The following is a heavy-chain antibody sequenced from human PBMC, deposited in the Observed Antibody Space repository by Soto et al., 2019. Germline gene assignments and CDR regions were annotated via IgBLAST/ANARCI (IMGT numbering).Heavy chain of an antibody. D-gene: IGHD1-1*01. J-gene: IGHJ6*02. CDR3: AATTGALDYYGMDV. CDR1: GFTFTSSA. Sequence: QMQLVQSGPEVKKPGTSVKVSCKASGFTFTSSAVQWVRQARGQRLEWIGWIVVGSGNTNYAQKFQERVTITRDMSTSTAYMGLSSLRSEVTAVYYCAATTGALDYYGMDVWGQGTTVTVSS. CDR2: IVVGSGNT. V-gene: IGHV1-58*01.